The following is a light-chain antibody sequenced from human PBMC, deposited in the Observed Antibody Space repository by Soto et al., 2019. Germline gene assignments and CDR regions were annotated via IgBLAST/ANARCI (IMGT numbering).Light chain of an antibody. V-gene: IGKV1-39*01. Sequence: DIQMTQSPSSLSASVGDRVTITCRTSQPISDYLNWYQQKPGKAPTLLIYTASNLQSGVPSRFSGSGSETHFTLTISSLQPEDFATYYCQQHYTTPRTFGQGTKVEIK. CDR1: QPISDY. CDR2: TAS. CDR3: QQHYTTPRT. J-gene: IGKJ1*01.